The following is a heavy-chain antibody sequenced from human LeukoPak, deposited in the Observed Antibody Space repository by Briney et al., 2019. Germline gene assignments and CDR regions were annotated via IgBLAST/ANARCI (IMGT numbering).Heavy chain of an antibody. CDR1: GFTFSTYA. V-gene: IGHV3-23*01. D-gene: IGHD3-10*01. CDR2: ISGSGGST. J-gene: IGHJ4*02. Sequence: PGGSLGLSCAASGFTFSTYAMSWVRQAPGKGLEWVSAISGSGGSTYYADSVKGRFTISRDNSKNTLYLQMNSLRAEDTAVYYCAKSESYGTMVRGVIIGEFDYWGQGTLVTVSS. CDR3: AKSESYGTMVRGVIIGEFDY.